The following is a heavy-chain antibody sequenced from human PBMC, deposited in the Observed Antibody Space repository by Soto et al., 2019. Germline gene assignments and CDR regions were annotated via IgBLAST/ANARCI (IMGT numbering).Heavy chain of an antibody. D-gene: IGHD2-15*01. V-gene: IGHV3-23*01. J-gene: IGHJ4*02. Sequence: EMQLLDSGGGLVQRGGSLRLSCAASGFTISSYAMSWVRQAPGKGLEWVSAISGSGGSTYYADSVKGRFTISRDNSKNTLYLQMNSLRAEDTAVYYCAKDIVVVVVANYVYWGQGTLVTVSS. CDR3: AKDIVVVVVANYVY. CDR2: ISGSGGST. CDR1: GFTISSYA.